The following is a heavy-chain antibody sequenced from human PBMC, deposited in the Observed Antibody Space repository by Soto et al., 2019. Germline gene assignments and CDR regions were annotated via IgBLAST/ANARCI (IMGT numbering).Heavy chain of an antibody. D-gene: IGHD6-6*01. J-gene: IGHJ5*02. CDR3: ARERGHTQLVLIVRWWWFDP. CDR1: GGSISSYY. CDR2: IYTSVST. V-gene: IGHV4-4*07. Sequence: SETLSLTCTVSGGSISSYYWSWIRQPAGKGLEWIGRIYTSVSTNYNPSLKSRVTMSVDTSKNQFSLKLSSVTAADTAVYYCARERGHTQLVLIVRWWWFDPWGQGTLVTVSS.